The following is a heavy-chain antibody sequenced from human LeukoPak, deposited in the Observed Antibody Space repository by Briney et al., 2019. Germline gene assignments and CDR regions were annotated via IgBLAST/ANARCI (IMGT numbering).Heavy chain of an antibody. D-gene: IGHD3-10*01. CDR2: ISAYNGNT. CDR3: TREGYFGSGIDYYYGMDV. Sequence: GASVKVSCKASGYTFTNYGISWVRQAPGQGLEWMGWISAYNGNTNYAQRLQGRVTMTTDTSTSTAYMELRSLRSDDTAVYYCTREGYFGSGIDYYYGMDVWGQGTKVTVSS. J-gene: IGHJ6*02. V-gene: IGHV1-18*01. CDR1: GYTFTNYG.